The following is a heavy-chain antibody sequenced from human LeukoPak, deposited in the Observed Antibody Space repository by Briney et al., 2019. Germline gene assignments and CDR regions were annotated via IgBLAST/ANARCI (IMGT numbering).Heavy chain of an antibody. D-gene: IGHD7-27*01. CDR2: ISNSGSYT. J-gene: IGHJ4*02. V-gene: IGHV3-11*03. CDR1: GFTFSDEY. Sequence: GGALRLSCAASGFTFSDEYMSWIRQAPGKGLEWVSYISNSGSYTNYADSVKGRFTISRDNAKNSLYLQMNSLRAEDTAVYYCAKQSWGSTYYFDYWGQGTPVTVSS. CDR3: AKQSWGSTYYFDY.